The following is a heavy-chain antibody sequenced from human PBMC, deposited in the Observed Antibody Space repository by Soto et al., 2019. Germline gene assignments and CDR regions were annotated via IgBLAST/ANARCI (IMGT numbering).Heavy chain of an antibody. J-gene: IGHJ4*02. V-gene: IGHV3-23*01. CDR2: ISGRGGST. CDR3: AKYDSSSWSYFDY. D-gene: IGHD6-13*01. CDR1: GFTFSSYA. Sequence: EVQLLESGGGLVQPGGSLRLSCAASGFTFSSYAMSWVRQAPGKGLEWVSAISGRGGSTYYADSVKGRFTISRDNSKNTLYLQMNSLRAEDTAVYYCAKYDSSSWSYFDYWGQGTLVTVSS.